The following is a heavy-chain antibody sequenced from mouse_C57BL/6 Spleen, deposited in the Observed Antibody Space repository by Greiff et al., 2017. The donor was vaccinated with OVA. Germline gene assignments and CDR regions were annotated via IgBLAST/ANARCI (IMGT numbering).Heavy chain of an antibody. D-gene: IGHD2-4*01. Sequence: QVQLQQSGPELVKPGASVKLSCKASGYTFTSYDINWVKQRPGQGLEWIGWIYPRDGSTKYNEKFKGKATLTVDTSSSTAYMELHSLTSEDSAVYFCTIAPSYDYDGGYYFDYWGQGTTLTVSS. J-gene: IGHJ2*01. CDR3: TIAPSYDYDGGYYFDY. CDR2: IYPRDGST. V-gene: IGHV1-85*01. CDR1: GYTFTSYD.